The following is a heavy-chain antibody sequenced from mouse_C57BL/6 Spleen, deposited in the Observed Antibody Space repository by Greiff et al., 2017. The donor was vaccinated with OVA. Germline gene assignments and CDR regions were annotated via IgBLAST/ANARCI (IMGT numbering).Heavy chain of an antibody. CDR1: GYTFTSYW. CDR2: IDPSDSET. D-gene: IGHD1-1*01. Sequence: QVQLQQPGAELVRPGSSVKLSCKASGYTFTSYWMHWVKQRPIQGLEWIGNIDPSDSETHYNQKFKDMATLTVDKSSSTAYMQLSSLTSEDSAVYDCARQLVQREYYGSSPYWYFDVWGTGTTVTVSS. CDR3: ARQLVQREYYGSSPYWYFDV. J-gene: IGHJ1*03. V-gene: IGHV1-52*01.